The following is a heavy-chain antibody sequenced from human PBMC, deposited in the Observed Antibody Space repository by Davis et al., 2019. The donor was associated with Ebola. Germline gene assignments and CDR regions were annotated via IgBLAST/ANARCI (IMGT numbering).Heavy chain of an antibody. J-gene: IGHJ6*02. CDR3: ARELVVYAMGYYYYYGMDV. D-gene: IGHD2-8*02. V-gene: IGHV3-48*03. Sequence: GESLKISCAASGFTFSSSAMHWVRQAPGKGLEWVSYISSSGSTIYYADSVKGRFTISRDNAKNSLYLQMNSLRAEDTAVYYCARELVVYAMGYYYYYGMDVWGQGTTVTVSS. CDR2: ISSSGSTI. CDR1: GFTFSSSA.